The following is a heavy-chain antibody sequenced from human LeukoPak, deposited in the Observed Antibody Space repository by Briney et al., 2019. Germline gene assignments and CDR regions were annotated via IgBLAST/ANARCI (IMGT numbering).Heavy chain of an antibody. CDR3: AKSFHPGLNGGPDY. CDR2: ISGSGGST. J-gene: IGHJ4*02. Sequence: PGGSLRLSCAASGFTFSSYAMSWVRQAPGKGLEWVSAISGSGGSTYYADSVKGRFTISRDNSKNTLYLQMNSLRAEDTAVYYCAKSFHPGLNGGPDYWGQGTLVTVSS. V-gene: IGHV3-23*01. CDR1: GFTFSSYA. D-gene: IGHD3-10*01.